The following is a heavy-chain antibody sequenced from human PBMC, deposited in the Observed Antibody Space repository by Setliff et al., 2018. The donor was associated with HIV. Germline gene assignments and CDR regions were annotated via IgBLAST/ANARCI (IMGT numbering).Heavy chain of an antibody. CDR3: AKGASIVVVTAIPD. V-gene: IGHV3-9*01. Sequence: PGGSLRLSCAASGFTFDDYAMHWVRQAPGKGLEWVSGISWNSGSIGYADSVKGRFTISRDNAKNSLYLQMNSLRAEDTALYYCAKGASIVVVTAIPDWGQGTLVTVSS. CDR2: ISWNSGSI. CDR1: GFTFDDYA. J-gene: IGHJ4*02. D-gene: IGHD2-21*02.